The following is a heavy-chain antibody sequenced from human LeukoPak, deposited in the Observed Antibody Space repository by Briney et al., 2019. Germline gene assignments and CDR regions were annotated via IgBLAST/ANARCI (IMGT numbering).Heavy chain of an antibody. CDR1: GGTFSSYA. J-gene: IGHJ4*02. D-gene: IGHD2-2*01. CDR3: ARDECGSTSCYG. V-gene: IGHV1-69*13. CDR2: IIPIFGTA. Sequence: SVKVSCKASGGTFSSYAISWVRQAPGQGLEWMGGIIPIFGTANYAQKFQGRVTITADESTSTAYMELSSLRSEDTAVYYCARDECGSTSCYGWGQGTLVTVSS.